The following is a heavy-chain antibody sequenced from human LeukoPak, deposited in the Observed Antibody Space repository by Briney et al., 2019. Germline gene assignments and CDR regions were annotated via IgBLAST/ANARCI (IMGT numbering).Heavy chain of an antibody. Sequence: PGGSLRLSCAASGFSFSSYGMSWVRQAPGKGLEWVSGISDSGDSTYYADSVKGRFTISRDISKNTLFLQMNSLRAEDTAVYYCARTAIAAAAFYNWFDSWGQGTLVTVSS. D-gene: IGHD6-13*01. J-gene: IGHJ5*01. CDR1: GFSFSSYG. CDR2: ISDSGDST. CDR3: ARTAIAAAAFYNWFDS. V-gene: IGHV3-23*01.